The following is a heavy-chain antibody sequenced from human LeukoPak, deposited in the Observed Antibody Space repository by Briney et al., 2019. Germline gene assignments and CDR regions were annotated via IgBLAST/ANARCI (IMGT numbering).Heavy chain of an antibody. CDR3: ARDRCSSTSCFIDY. D-gene: IGHD2-2*01. J-gene: IGHJ4*02. Sequence: PGGSLRPSCAVSRFTFSNYWMSWVRQAPGKGLEWVANIKQDGSEKYYVDSVKGRFTISRDNAKNSLHLQMNSLRAEDRAVYYCARDRCSSTSCFIDYWGQGTLVTVSS. V-gene: IGHV3-7*04. CDR1: RFTFSNYW. CDR2: IKQDGSEK.